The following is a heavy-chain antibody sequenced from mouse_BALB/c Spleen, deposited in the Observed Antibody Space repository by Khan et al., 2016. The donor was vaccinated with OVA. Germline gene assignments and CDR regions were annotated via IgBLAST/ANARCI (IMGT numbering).Heavy chain of an antibody. J-gene: IGHJ1*01. CDR2: IYYSGTV. CDR1: GISITSGNYR. CDR3: ARDYGSLYWFFDV. D-gene: IGHD1-1*01. Sequence: EVQLQESGPGLVKPSQTVSLTCTVTGISITSGNYRWSWIRPFPGNKLEWIGNIYYSGTVTYNPSLTSRTPIPRDTSKNQFFLEMNSLTAEDTATYYCARDYGSLYWFFDVWGAGTTVTVSS. V-gene: IGHV3-5*02.